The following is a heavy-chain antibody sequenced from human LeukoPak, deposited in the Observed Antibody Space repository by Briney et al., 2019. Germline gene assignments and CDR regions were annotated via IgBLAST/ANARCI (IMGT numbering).Heavy chain of an antibody. J-gene: IGHJ5*02. D-gene: IGHD6-19*01. CDR1: GGSISSYY. Sequence: SETLSLTCTVSGGSISSYYWSWIRQPAGKGLEWIGRIYTSGSTNYNPSLKSRVTMSVDTSKNQFSLKLSSVTAADTAVYYCARHFKYSNGGHWFDPWGQGTLVTVSS. CDR3: ARHFKYSNGGHWFDP. V-gene: IGHV4-4*07. CDR2: IYTSGST.